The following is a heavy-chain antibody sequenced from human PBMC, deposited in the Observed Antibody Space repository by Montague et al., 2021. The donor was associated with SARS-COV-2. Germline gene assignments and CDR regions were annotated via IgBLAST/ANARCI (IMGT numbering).Heavy chain of an antibody. J-gene: IGHJ2*01. CDR3: AREKRRITIFGVVIIEYFDL. D-gene: IGHD3-3*01. Sequence: SLRLSCAASGFTFSSYEMNWVRQAPGKGLEWVSYISSSGSTIYYADSVKGRFTISRDNAKNSLYLQMNSLRAEDTAVYYCAREKRRITIFGVVIIEYFDLWGRGTLATVSS. CDR2: ISSSGSTI. CDR1: GFTFSSYE. V-gene: IGHV3-48*03.